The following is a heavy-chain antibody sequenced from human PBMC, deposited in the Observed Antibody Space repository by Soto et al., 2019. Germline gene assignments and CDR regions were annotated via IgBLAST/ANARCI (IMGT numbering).Heavy chain of an antibody. V-gene: IGHV3-53*01. J-gene: IGHJ4*02. D-gene: IGHD2-15*01. Sequence: WGSLRLSCAASKLTVFSNYITFVRQSPGKGLEWVSVIYSGGLTYYADSVKGRFTISRDTSKNTLYLQMNTLRADDTAVYYCASSAGFCSGGSCYDYWGQGTLVTVSS. CDR3: ASSAGFCSGGSCYDY. CDR2: IYSGGLT. CDR1: KLTVFSNY.